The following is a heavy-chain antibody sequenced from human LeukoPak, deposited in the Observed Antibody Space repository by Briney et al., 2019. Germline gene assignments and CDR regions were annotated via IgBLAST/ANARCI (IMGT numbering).Heavy chain of an antibody. V-gene: IGHV3-53*01. CDR3: ANHYGGNPKYYFDY. J-gene: IGHJ4*02. D-gene: IGHD4-23*01. Sequence: GGSLRLSRAASGFTVITNDMTWVRQAPGKGLEWVSVLYSDGNTKYADSVQGRFTISRDNSKNTLYLQMNSLRAEDTAVYYCANHYGGNPKYYFDYWGQGTLVTVSS. CDR2: LYSDGNT. CDR1: GFTVITND.